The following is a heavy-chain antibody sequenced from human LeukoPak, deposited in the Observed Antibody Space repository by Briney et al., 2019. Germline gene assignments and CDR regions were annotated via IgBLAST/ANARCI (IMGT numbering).Heavy chain of an antibody. D-gene: IGHD6-13*01. CDR2: IYHSGST. Sequence: PSETLSLTCAVSGGSISSGGYSWSWIRQPPGKGLEWIGYIYHSGSTYYNPSLKSRVTISVDRSKNQFSLKLSSVTAADTAVYYCASGSLEGYSSSWAHDYWGQGTLVTVSS. V-gene: IGHV4-30-2*01. CDR1: GGSISSGGYS. CDR3: ASGSLEGYSSSWAHDY. J-gene: IGHJ4*02.